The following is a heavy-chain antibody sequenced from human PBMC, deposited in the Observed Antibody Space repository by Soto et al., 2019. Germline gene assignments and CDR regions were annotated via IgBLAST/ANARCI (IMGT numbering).Heavy chain of an antibody. CDR1: GGSISSGDYY. CDR3: ARWWSGSRQGFDP. J-gene: IGHJ5*02. Sequence: QVQLQESGPGLVKPSQTLSLTCTVSGGSISSGDYYWSWIRQHPGKGLEWIGYIYYSGSTYYNPSLKRRVTTSVDTYKNQFSLKLSSVTAADTAVYYCARWWSGSRQGFDPWGQGTLVTVSS. CDR2: IYYSGST. D-gene: IGHD3-3*01. V-gene: IGHV4-31*03.